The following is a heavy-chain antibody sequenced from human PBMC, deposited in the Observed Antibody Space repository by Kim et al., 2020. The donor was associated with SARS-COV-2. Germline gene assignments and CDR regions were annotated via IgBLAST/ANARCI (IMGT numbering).Heavy chain of an antibody. CDR3: ARDTGGIRGLGY. J-gene: IGHJ4*02. V-gene: IGHV1-46*01. CDR1: GYTFTSYY. Sequence: ASVKVSCKASGYTFTSYYMHWVRQAPGQGLEWMGIINPSGGSTSYAQKFQGRATMTRDTSTSTVYMELSSLRSEDTAVYYCARDTGGIRGLGYWGQGTLVTVSS. D-gene: IGHD3-16*01. CDR2: INPSGGST.